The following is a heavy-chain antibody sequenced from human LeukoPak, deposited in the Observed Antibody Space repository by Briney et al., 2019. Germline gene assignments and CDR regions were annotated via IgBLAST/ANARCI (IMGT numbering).Heavy chain of an antibody. CDR3: ARETVGYCSSTSCYTYYYYYMDV. CDR2: IYYSGST. J-gene: IGHJ6*03. CDR1: GGSISSYY. Sequence: PSETLSPTCTVSGGSISSYYWSWIRQPPGKGLEWIGYIYYSGSTNYNPSLKSRVTMSVDTSKNQFFLKLSSVTAADTAVYYCARETVGYCSSTSCYTYYYYYMDVWGKGTTVTVSS. V-gene: IGHV4-59*12. D-gene: IGHD2-2*02.